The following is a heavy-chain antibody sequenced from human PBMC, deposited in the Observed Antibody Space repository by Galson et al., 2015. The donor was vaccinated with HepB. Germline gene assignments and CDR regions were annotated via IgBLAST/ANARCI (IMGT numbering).Heavy chain of an antibody. CDR3: ARVYFGSGSSSAYWYFDL. CDR1: GFTFSSHS. CDR2: IRSNSDYI. Sequence: SLRLSCAASGFTFSSHSMNWVRQAPGKGLEWVSSIRSNSDYIYYADSVKGRFTISRDNAQNTLYLQMNSLRDEDTAVYYCARVYFGSGSSSAYWYFDLWGRGALVTVSS. D-gene: IGHD3-10*01. V-gene: IGHV3-21*01. J-gene: IGHJ2*01.